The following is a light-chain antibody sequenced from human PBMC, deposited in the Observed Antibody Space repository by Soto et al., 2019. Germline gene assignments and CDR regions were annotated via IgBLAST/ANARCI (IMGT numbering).Light chain of an antibody. V-gene: IGKV1-5*01. CDR2: DAS. CDR3: QQYNSDSWT. J-gene: IGKJ1*01. CDR1: QSISSW. Sequence: DIQMTQSPSTLSASVGDRVTITCRASQSISSWLAWYHQKPGKAPKLLIYDASSLESGVPSRFSGSGSGTEFTLTISSLQPDDFATYFCQQYNSDSWTLGQGTKVDIK.